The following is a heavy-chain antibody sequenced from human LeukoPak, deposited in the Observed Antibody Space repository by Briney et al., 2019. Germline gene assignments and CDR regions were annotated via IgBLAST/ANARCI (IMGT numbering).Heavy chain of an antibody. CDR2: LWYDGRNK. J-gene: IGHJ4*02. CDR3: ARGLMTPNTYCDL. CDR1: GFTFSNYA. V-gene: IGHV3-33*08. D-gene: IGHD2-8*01. Sequence: GGSLRLSCSASGFTFSNYAMRWVRQAPGKGLEWVSGLWYDGRNKAYADSVKGRFTISRDNSENMLYLQMNSLRDEDTAVYYCARGLMTPNTYCDLWGQGTLVTVSS.